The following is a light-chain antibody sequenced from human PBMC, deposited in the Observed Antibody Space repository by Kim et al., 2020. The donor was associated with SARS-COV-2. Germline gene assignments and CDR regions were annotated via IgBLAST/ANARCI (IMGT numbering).Light chain of an antibody. CDR1: QDVNRW. Sequence: ASVGDRVTMTCRASQDVNRWLAWYQQKPGKAPKLLIYAASTLQGGVPPRFSGSGSGTDFTLTISSLHPEDFATYYCQQANRFPYTFGQGTKLEI. V-gene: IGKV1-12*01. CDR3: QQANRFPYT. J-gene: IGKJ2*01. CDR2: AAS.